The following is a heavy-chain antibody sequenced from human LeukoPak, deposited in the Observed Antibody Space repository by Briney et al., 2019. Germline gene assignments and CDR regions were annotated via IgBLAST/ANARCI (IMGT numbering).Heavy chain of an antibody. D-gene: IGHD2-2*01. V-gene: IGHV1-8*03. CDR3: ARGPGCTSTRCPYFFDC. J-gene: IGHJ4*02. Sequence: VASVKVSCKASGYTFNSYDINWVRQATGQGLEWMGWMNPNSGNTGYAQKFQGRVTITRNTSINTAYMEVSSLRSEDTALYYCARGPGCTSTRCPYFFDCWGQGTLVTVSS. CDR1: GYTFNSYD. CDR2: MNPNSGNT.